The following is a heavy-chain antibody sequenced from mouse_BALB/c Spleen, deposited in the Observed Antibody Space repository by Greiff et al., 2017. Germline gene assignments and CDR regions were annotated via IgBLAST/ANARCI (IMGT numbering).Heavy chain of an antibody. Sequence: VQLKQSGTVLARPGASVKMSCKASGYTFTSYWMHWVKQRPGQGLEWIGAIYPGNSDTSYNQKFKGKAKLTAVTSTSTAYMELSSLTNEDSAVYYCTSHITTVVATDYWGQGTTLTVSS. CDR2: IYPGNSDT. CDR1: GYTFTSYW. V-gene: IGHV1-5*01. CDR3: TSHITTVVATDY. D-gene: IGHD1-1*01. J-gene: IGHJ2*01.